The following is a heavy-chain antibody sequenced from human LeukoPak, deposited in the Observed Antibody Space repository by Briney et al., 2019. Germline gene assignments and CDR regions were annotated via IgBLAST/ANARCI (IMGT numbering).Heavy chain of an antibody. CDR1: GYSFTDYY. J-gene: IGHJ5*02. V-gene: IGHV1-2*02. D-gene: IGHD2-21*01. CDR2: INPNSGGT. Sequence: ASVKVSCKTSGYSFTDYYMHWVRQAPEQGLEWMGWINPNSGGTSSAQKFQGRVTMTRDTSITTVYMEVRWLTSDDTAIYYCARADRLHGGPYLIGPWGLGTLVTVSS. CDR3: ARADRLHGGPYLIGP.